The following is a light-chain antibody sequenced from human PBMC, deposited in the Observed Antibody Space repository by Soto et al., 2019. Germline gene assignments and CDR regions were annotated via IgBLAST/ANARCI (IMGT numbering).Light chain of an antibody. CDR1: SSDVGGYNY. V-gene: IGLV2-14*01. CDR2: DVS. CDR3: SSYTSSSTLVV. Sequence: QSVLTHPASVSGSPGQSITSSCTGTSSDVGGYNYVSWYQQHPGKAPKLMIYDVSNRPSGVSNRFSGSKSGNTASLTISGLQAEDEADYYCSSYTSSSTLVVFGGGTKVTVL. J-gene: IGLJ2*01.